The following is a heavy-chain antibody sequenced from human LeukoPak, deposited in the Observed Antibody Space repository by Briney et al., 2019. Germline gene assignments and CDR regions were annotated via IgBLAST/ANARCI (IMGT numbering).Heavy chain of an antibody. J-gene: IGHJ4*02. V-gene: IGHV3-23*01. CDR2: ISGSGGTT. CDR1: WFKFCSFA. Sequence: GGSLGTSSAGPWFKFCSFAMSWGRPGPREGGGWGSGISGSGGTTYYADSVQGRFTISRDNSKKTLFLQMSSLRAEDTAVYYCAKGDVVTAIFPLDYWGQGTLVIVSS. CDR3: AKGDVVTAIFPLDY. D-gene: IGHD5-12*01.